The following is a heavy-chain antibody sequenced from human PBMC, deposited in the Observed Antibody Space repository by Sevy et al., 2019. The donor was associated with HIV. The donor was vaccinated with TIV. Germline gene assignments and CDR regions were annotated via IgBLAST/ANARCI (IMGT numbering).Heavy chain of an antibody. J-gene: IGHJ4*02. CDR1: GFTFSSYG. D-gene: IGHD3-16*01. CDR2: IWYDGSNK. V-gene: IGHV3-33*01. CDR3: ARGRAATRGSLLDY. Sequence: GGSLRLSCAASGFTFSSYGMHWVRQAPGKGMEWVAVIWYDGSNKYYAHSVKGRFTISRDNSKNTLYLQMNSLRAEDTAVYYCARGRAATRGSLLDYWGQGTLVTVSS.